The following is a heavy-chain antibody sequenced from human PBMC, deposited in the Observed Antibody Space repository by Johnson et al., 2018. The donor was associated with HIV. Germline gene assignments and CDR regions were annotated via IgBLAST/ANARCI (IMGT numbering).Heavy chain of an antibody. CDR1: GFTFSSYG. CDR2: IRYDGSNK. CDR3: ARAGRLGYCSGGSCYSPAFDI. D-gene: IGHD2-15*01. V-gene: IGHV3-33*01. J-gene: IGHJ3*02. Sequence: QVQLVESGGGVVQPGRSLRLSCAASGFTFSSYGMHWVRQAPGKGLEWVAFIRYDGSNKYYADSVKGRFTISRDNSKNTLYLQMNSLRAEDTAVYYCARAGRLGYCSGGSCYSPAFDIWGQGTMVTVSS.